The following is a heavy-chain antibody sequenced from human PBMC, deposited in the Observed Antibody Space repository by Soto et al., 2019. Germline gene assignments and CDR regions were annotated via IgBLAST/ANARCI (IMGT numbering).Heavy chain of an antibody. CDR1: GFTFSSYG. J-gene: IGHJ5*02. CDR3: AKDIVGYYPRTKENWFDP. CDR2: IWYDGSNK. Sequence: GGSLRLSCAASGFTFSSYGMHWVRQAPGKGLEWVAVIWYDGSNKYYADSVKGRFTISRDNSKNTLYLQMNSLRAEDTAVYYCAKDIVGYYPRTKENWFDPWGQGTLVTVSS. D-gene: IGHD2-15*01. V-gene: IGHV3-30*02.